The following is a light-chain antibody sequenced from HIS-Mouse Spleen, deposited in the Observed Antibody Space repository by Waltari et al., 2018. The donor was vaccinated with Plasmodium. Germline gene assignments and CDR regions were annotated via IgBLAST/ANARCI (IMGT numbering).Light chain of an antibody. V-gene: IGKV1-8*01. Sequence: AIRMTQSPSSFPASTGDRVTITCRASQGISSYLAWYQQKPGKAPKLLIYAASTLQRGVPSRFSGSGSGTDFTLTISCLQSEDFATYYCQQYYSYPLTFGGGTKVEIK. CDR1: QGISSY. J-gene: IGKJ4*01. CDR2: AAS. CDR3: QQYYSYPLT.